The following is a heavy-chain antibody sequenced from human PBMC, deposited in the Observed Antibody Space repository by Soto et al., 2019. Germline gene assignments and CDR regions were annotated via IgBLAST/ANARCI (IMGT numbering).Heavy chain of an antibody. Sequence: QVQLVQSGAEVKKPGSSVKVSCKASGGTFSSYAISWVRQAPGQGLEWMGGIIPIFGTANYAQKFQGRVTITADESTSTAYMELSSLRSEDTAVYYCARRYPSYGYRGMGFDYWGQGPWSPSPQ. CDR2: IIPIFGTA. CDR1: GGTFSSYA. J-gene: IGHJ4*02. D-gene: IGHD5-18*01. CDR3: ARRYPSYGYRGMGFDY. V-gene: IGHV1-69*01.